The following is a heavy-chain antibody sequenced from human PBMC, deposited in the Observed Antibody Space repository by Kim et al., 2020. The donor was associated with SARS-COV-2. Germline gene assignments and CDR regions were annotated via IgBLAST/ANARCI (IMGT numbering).Heavy chain of an antibody. CDR2: IYYSGST. J-gene: IGHJ2*01. CDR3: ARRPRLPPYYWYFDL. Sequence: SETLSLTCTVSGGSISSSSYYWGWIRQPPGKGLEWIGSIYYSGSTYYNPSLKSRVTISVDTSKNQFSLKLSSVTAADTAVYYCARRPRLPPYYWYFDLWGRGTLVTVSS. D-gene: IGHD2-15*01. V-gene: IGHV4-39*01. CDR1: GGSISSSSYY.